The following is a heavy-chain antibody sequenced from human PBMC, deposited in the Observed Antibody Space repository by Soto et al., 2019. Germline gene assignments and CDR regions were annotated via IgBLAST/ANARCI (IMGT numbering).Heavy chain of an antibody. CDR3: AREDNSSFDY. Sequence: QVQLQESGPGLVKPSQTLSLTCTVSGGSISSGIYYWSWIRQHPGKGLEWIGYISYSGTTYYNPSLKSRVTISVDTSNDQFSLKLSSVTAADTAVYYCAREDNSSFDYWGQGTLVTVSS. D-gene: IGHD4-4*01. V-gene: IGHV4-31*03. J-gene: IGHJ4*02. CDR1: GGSISSGIYY. CDR2: ISYSGTT.